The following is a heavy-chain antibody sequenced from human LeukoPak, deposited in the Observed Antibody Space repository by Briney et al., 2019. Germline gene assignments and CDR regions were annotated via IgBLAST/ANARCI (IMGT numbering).Heavy chain of an antibody. CDR3: ARGSYDSSGYYYFD. CDR1: GGSFSDCY. V-gene: IGHV4-34*01. J-gene: IGHJ4*02. D-gene: IGHD3-22*01. Sequence: SETLSLTCAVYGGSFSDCYWSWIRQPPGKGLEWIGEINHSGSTNYNPSLKSRVIISVDRTKNQFSLKLSSVTAADTAVYYCARGSYDSSGYYYFDWGQGTLVTVSS. CDR2: INHSGST.